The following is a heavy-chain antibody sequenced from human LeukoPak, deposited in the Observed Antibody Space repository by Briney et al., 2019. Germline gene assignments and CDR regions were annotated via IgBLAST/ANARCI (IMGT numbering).Heavy chain of an antibody. CDR2: IKQDGSEK. J-gene: IGHJ4*02. CDR3: ARHPPYGSGSWGSYYFDY. V-gene: IGHV3-7*01. D-gene: IGHD3-10*01. CDR1: GFTFSSYW. Sequence: GGSLRLSCAASGFTFSSYWMSWVRQAPGKGLEWVANIKQDGSEKYYVDSVKGRFTISRDNAKNSLYLQMNSLRAEDTAVYYCARHPPYGSGSWGSYYFDYWGQGTLVTVSS.